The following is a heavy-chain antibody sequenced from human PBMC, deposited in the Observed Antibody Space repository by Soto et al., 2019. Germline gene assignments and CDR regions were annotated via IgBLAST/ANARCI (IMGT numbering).Heavy chain of an antibody. D-gene: IGHD6-19*01. J-gene: IGHJ6*02. CDR1: GYTFSNYG. CDR3: ARFIMVGGWIDPNYYHGMDV. CDR2: ISGYNGNT. Sequence: QVQLVQSGAEVKKPGASVTVACKTSGYTFSNYGINWVRQAPGQGLEWMGWISGYNGNTNYAQTIQGRVTMTTDTSTGTVYMELRSLKSDDTAIYYCARFIMVGGWIDPNYYHGMDVWGQGNTVTVSS. V-gene: IGHV1-18*01.